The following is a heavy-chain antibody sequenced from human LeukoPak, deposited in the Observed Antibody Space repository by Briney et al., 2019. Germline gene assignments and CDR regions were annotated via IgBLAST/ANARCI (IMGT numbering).Heavy chain of an antibody. J-gene: IGHJ4*02. CDR2: ISDIGSI. CDR1: GGSFSGYY. D-gene: IGHD2/OR15-2a*01. CDR3: AGHHPRNTVDF. Sequence: PSETLSLTCAIYGGSFSGYYWSWIRQPPGKGLEWIAYISDIGSINYNPSLKSRVTVSLDTSKNQFSLKLSSVTAADTAVYYCAGHHPRNTVDFWGQGTLVTVSS. V-gene: IGHV4-59*08.